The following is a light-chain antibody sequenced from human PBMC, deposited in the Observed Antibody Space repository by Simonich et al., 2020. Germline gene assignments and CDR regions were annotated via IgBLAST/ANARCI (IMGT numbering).Light chain of an antibody. J-gene: IGLJ2*01. V-gene: IGLV2-14*01. CDR1: SSDVGGYNY. CDR2: DVS. CDR3: SSYTSSSTVV. Sequence: SALTQPPSASCSPGQSVTISCTGTSSDVGGYNYVSWYQQNPGKAPKSMIYDVSKRPAVVAHRFSGAKAGNTASLTITELQAEDEADYYCSSYTSSSTVVFGGGTKLTVL.